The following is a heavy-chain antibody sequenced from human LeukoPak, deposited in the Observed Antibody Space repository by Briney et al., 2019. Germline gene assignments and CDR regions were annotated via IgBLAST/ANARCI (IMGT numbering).Heavy chain of an antibody. J-gene: IGHJ4*02. V-gene: IGHV3-33*01. Sequence: PGGSLRLSCAASGFTFSSYGMHWVRQAPGKGLEWVAVIWYDGSNKYYADSVKGRFTISRDNSKNTLYLQMNSLRAEDTAVYYCARGSSSWWGYFDYWGQGTLVTVSS. CDR2: IWYDGSNK. D-gene: IGHD6-13*01. CDR1: GFTFSSYG. CDR3: ARGSSSWWGYFDY.